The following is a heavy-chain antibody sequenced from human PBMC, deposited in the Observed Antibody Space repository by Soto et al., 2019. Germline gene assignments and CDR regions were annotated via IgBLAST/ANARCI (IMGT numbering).Heavy chain of an antibody. CDR3: AKASNYYDSSGYYYEYFQH. D-gene: IGHD3-22*01. CDR2: ISGSGGST. CDR1: GFTFSSYA. Sequence: PGGSLRLSCAASGFTFSSYAMSWVRQSPGKGLEWVSAISGSGGSTYYADSVKGRFTISRDNSKNTLYLQMNSLRAEDTAVYYCAKASNYYDSSGYYYEYFQHWGQGTLVTVSS. V-gene: IGHV3-23*01. J-gene: IGHJ1*01.